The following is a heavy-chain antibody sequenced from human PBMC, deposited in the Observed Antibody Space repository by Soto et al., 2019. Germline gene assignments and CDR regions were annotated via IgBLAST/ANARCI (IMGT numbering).Heavy chain of an antibody. Sequence: SETLSLTCTVSGGSISNNNYYWGWIRQPPGKGLEWIGSMYYSGSTYYNSSLKSRVTISVDTSKNQFSLKLSSVTAADTAVYYCARRGGTTANYYYGMDVWGQGTTVTVS. D-gene: IGHD1-7*01. J-gene: IGHJ6*02. V-gene: IGHV4-39*01. CDR3: ARRGGTTANYYYGMDV. CDR1: GGSISNNNYY. CDR2: MYYSGST.